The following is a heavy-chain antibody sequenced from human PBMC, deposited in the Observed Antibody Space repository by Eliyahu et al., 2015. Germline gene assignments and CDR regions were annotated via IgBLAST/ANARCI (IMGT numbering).Heavy chain of an antibody. V-gene: IGHV4-61*08. D-gene: IGHD2-15*01. CDR2: IYSRGST. J-gene: IGHJ4*02. CDR3: AREPDIYSGRAFHFDS. Sequence: QVQLQESGPGLVKPSETLSLTCTVSGGSVSSVDYNWNWIRQPPGKGLEWIGYIYSRGSTNHNPSLKNRVTISIDRSKNQFSLDLSSVTAADTAVYYCAREPDIYSGRAFHFDSWGQGILVTVSS. CDR1: GGSVSSVDYN.